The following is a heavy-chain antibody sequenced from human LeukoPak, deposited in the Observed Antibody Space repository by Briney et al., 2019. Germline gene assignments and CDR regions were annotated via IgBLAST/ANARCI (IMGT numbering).Heavy chain of an antibody. D-gene: IGHD3-22*01. CDR1: GGSISSYY. CDR2: IYYSGST. V-gene: IGHV4-59*01. J-gene: IGHJ4*02. CDR3: ARSNSNGYYDSSGYYYFDY. Sequence: PSETPSLTCTVSGGSISSYYWSWIRQPPGKGLEWIGYIYYSGSTNYNPSLKSRVTISVDTSKNQFSLKLSSVTAADTAVYYCARSNSNGYYDSSGYYYFDYWGQGTLVTVSS.